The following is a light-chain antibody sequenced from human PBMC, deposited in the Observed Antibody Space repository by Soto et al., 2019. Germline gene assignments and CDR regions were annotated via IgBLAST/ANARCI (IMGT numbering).Light chain of an antibody. J-gene: IGLJ1*01. CDR2: DDN. CDR3: RVWDSSSDPPFV. V-gene: IGLV3-21*02. CDR1: NIGTNS. Sequence: SYELTQPLSVSVAPGQTARLTCGGNNIGTNSVHWYQQKPGQAPVLVVYDDNDRPSGIPERFSGSNSGNTATLTISRVDAGDEADYFCRVWDSSSDPPFVFGTGTKVTVL.